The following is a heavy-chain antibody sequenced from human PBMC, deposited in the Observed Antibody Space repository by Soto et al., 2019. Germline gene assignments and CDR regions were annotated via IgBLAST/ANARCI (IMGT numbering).Heavy chain of an antibody. CDR2: ISGSGSNT. D-gene: IGHD5-12*01. Sequence: GGSLRLSCAAHGFTFRNYAMSWVRQAPGKGLEWVSGISGSGSNTYYTDSVKGRFTISRDNSKTTLYLQMNSLRAEDTAVYYCARESAAYTGYADFDYWGQGTLVTVSS. CDR1: GFTFRNYA. J-gene: IGHJ4*02. V-gene: IGHV3-23*01. CDR3: ARESAAYTGYADFDY.